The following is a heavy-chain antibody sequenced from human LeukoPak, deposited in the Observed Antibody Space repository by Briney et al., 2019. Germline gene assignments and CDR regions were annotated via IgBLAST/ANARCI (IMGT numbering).Heavy chain of an antibody. J-gene: IGHJ4*02. CDR2: IYYSGST. D-gene: IGHD2-2*01. CDR1: GVSISSGDYY. Sequence: PSETLSLTCTVSGVSISSGDYYWSWIRQPPGKGLEWIGYIYYSGSTYYNPSLKSRVTISVDTSKNQFSLKLSSVTAADTAVYYCARAMVVVVPAAFDYWGQGTLVTVSS. V-gene: IGHV4-30-4*01. CDR3: ARAMVVVVPAAFDY.